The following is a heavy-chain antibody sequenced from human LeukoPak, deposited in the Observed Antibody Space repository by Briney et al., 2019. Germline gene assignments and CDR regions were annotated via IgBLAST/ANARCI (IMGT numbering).Heavy chain of an antibody. J-gene: IGHJ4*02. CDR3: ARVGPPRDY. CDR2: INHSGST. CDR1: GGSFSGYY. Sequence: SETLSLTCAVYGGSFSGYYWSWIRQPPGKGLEWIGEINHSGSTNYNPSLKSRVTISVDTSKNQFSLKLSSVTAADTAVYYCARVGPPRDYWGQGTLVTVSP. V-gene: IGHV4-34*01.